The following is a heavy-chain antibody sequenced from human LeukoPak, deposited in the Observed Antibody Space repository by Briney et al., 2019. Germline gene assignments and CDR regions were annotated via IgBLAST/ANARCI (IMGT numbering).Heavy chain of an antibody. D-gene: IGHD3-22*01. Sequence: ASVKVSCKASGYTFTSYYMHWVRQAPGQGLEWMGGIIPIFGTANYAQKFQGRVTITADESTSTAYMELSSLRSEDTAVYYCAMYYYDSSGYYYFAFDIWGQGTMVTVSS. V-gene: IGHV1-69*13. J-gene: IGHJ3*02. CDR2: IIPIFGTA. CDR3: AMYYYDSSGYYYFAFDI. CDR1: GYTFTSYY.